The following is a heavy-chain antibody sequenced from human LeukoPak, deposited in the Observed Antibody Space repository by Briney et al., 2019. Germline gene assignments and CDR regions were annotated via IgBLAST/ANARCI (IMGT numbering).Heavy chain of an antibody. CDR3: AKDKAAVSYYFDY. Sequence: PGGSLRLSCAASGFTFSIYWMSWVRQAPGKGLEWVAVISYDGSNKYYADSVKGRFTISRDNSKNTLYLQMNSLRAEDTAVYYCAKDKAAVSYYFDYWGQGTLVTVSS. CDR1: GFTFSIYW. J-gene: IGHJ4*02. CDR2: ISYDGSNK. D-gene: IGHD6-13*01. V-gene: IGHV3-30*18.